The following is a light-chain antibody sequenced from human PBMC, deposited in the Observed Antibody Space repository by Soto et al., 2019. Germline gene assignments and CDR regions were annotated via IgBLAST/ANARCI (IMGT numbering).Light chain of an antibody. J-gene: IGLJ1*01. CDR2: EVS. CDR3: TSYAGTYSFFYV. CDR1: SSDVGAYNY. Sequence: QSVLTQPPSASGSPGQSVTISCTGTSSDVGAYNYVSWYQQLPGNAPKLIIYEVSKRPSGVPDRFSGSKSGNTASLTVSGLQAEDEADYYCTSYAGTYSFFYVFGTGTKVTVL. V-gene: IGLV2-8*01.